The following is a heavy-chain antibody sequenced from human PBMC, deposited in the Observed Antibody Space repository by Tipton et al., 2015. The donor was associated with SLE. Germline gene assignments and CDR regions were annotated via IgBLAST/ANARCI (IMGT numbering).Heavy chain of an antibody. CDR1: GGSISSGDYY. CDR3: ARSGSDGRYFDY. D-gene: IGHD3-10*01. J-gene: IGHJ4*02. CDR2: TYYSGST. Sequence: LRLSCTVSGGSISSGDYYWSWIRQPPGKGLEWIGYTYYSGSTYYNPSLKSRVTISVDTSKNQFSLKLSSVTAADTAVYYCARSGSDGRYFDYWGQGTLVTVSS. V-gene: IGHV4-31*02.